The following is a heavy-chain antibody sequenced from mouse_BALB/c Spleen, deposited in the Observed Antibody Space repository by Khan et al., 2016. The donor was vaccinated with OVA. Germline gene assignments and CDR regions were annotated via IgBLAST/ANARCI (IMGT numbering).Heavy chain of an antibody. CDR2: INTHSGVP. CDR3: ARGGSAYDRNDGGAMEY. J-gene: IGHJ4*01. CDR1: GYTFTTAG. Sequence: QVQLKESGPELKKPGETVRISCKASGYTFTTAGIQWVQKMPGKGLKWIGWINTHSGVPKYAEDFKGRFAFSLEISVNPAYLQITNLKNEDTATYFWARGGSAYDRNDGGAMEYWGKGTSVTVSS. D-gene: IGHD2-14*01. V-gene: IGHV9-4*02.